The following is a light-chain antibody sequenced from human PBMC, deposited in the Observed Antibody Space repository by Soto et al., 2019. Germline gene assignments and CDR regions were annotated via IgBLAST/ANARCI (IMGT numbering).Light chain of an antibody. J-gene: IGLJ1*01. Sequence: QSVLTQPPSSSGSAGQAVTISCTGTSSDVGGYNFVSWYQQHAGKVPRLMIYEVNKRPSGVPDRFSGSKSGNTASLTVSGLQPQDEDDYYCSSYAGTSYVFGTGTKVTVL. CDR3: SSYAGTSYV. CDR1: SSDVGGYNF. CDR2: EVN. V-gene: IGLV2-8*01.